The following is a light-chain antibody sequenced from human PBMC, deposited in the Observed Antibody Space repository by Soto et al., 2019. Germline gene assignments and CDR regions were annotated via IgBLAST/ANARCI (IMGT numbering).Light chain of an antibody. Sequence: DIQMTQSPSTLSASVGDRVTITCRASQSISSWLAWYQQKPGKAPKVLIYKASSLERGVPARFSGSGSGTEFTLTISSLQPDDSETYYCQHYNSYPLTFGGGNKVEI. CDR1: QSISSW. J-gene: IGKJ4*01. CDR2: KAS. V-gene: IGKV1-5*03. CDR3: QHYNSYPLT.